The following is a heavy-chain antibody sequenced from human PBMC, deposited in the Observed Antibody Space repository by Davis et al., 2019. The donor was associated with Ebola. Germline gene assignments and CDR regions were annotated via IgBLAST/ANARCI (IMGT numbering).Heavy chain of an antibody. CDR3: ARVLCSTTSCFEGYIYGMDV. D-gene: IGHD2-2*01. V-gene: IGHV1-24*01. CDR2: LDPEDVEA. Sequence: AASVKVSCKVSGYSLSELSIHWVRQAPGKGLEWLGNLDPEDVEATSAPKFQGRLTMTEDKSTGTAYMELSSLRDEDTAVYYCARVLCSTTSCFEGYIYGMDVWGQGTTVTVSS. J-gene: IGHJ6*02. CDR1: GYSLSELS.